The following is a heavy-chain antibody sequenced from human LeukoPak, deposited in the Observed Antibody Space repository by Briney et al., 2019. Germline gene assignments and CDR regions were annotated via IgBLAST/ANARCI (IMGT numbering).Heavy chain of an antibody. V-gene: IGHV4-34*01. CDR3: AREGDILTGYYEGEDY. CDR2: IYQSGGT. CDR1: GQPFNGYY. Sequence: SETLSLTCAVVGQPFNGYYWSWIRQSPGKGLEWIGEIYQSGGTNYNPSLKSRVTISVDTSKNQFSLKLSSVTAADTAVYYCAREGDILTGYYEGEDYWGQGTLVTVSS. J-gene: IGHJ4*02. D-gene: IGHD3-9*01.